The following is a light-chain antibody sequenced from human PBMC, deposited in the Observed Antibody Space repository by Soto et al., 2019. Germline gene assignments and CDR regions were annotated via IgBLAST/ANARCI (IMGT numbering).Light chain of an antibody. V-gene: IGKV3-15*01. CDR3: QQYNDWPRT. Sequence: EIVMTQSPATLSVSPGERVTPSCRASQSFSSNLAWYQHKPGQAPRLLIYGASTTATDVPPRFSGSGSGTEFTLTISNLQSEDFAVYYCQQYNDWPRTFGQGTRLEIK. CDR2: GAS. CDR1: QSFSSN. J-gene: IGKJ5*01.